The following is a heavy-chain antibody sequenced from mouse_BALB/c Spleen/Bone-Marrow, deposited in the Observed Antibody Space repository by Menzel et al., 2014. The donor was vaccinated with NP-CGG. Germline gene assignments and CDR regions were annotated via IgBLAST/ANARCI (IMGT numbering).Heavy chain of an antibody. CDR2: IRNKANGYTT. Sequence: EVKLVESGGGSVQPGGSLRLSCATSGFTFTDYYMSWVRQPPGKALEWLGFIRNKANGYTTEYSASVKGRFTISRDNSQSILYLQMNTLRAEDSATYYCARALIVFDYWGQGTTLTVSS. J-gene: IGHJ2*01. V-gene: IGHV7-3*02. CDR3: ARALIVFDY. CDR1: GFTFTDYY.